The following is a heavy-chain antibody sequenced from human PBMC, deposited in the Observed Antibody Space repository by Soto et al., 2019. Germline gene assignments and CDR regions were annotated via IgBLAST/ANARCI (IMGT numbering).Heavy chain of an antibody. Sequence: QVQLVQSGAEVKKPGSSVKVSCKASGGTFSSYTISWVRQVPGQGLEWMGRIIPILGIANYAQKFQGRVTITADKSTSTAYMELSSLRSEDTAVYYCARDSVVVPAAEIYFDYWGQGTLVTVSS. J-gene: IGHJ4*02. V-gene: IGHV1-69*08. CDR3: ARDSVVVPAAEIYFDY. CDR2: IIPILGIA. CDR1: GGTFSSYT. D-gene: IGHD2-2*01.